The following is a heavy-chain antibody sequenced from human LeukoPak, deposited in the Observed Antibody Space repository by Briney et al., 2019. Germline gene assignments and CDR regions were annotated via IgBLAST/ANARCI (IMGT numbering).Heavy chain of an antibody. Sequence: SETLSLTCTVSGGSISSGSYYWSWIRQPAGRGLEWIGRIYSSGSTNYNPSLESRVTISVDTFKNQFSLKLSFVTAADTAVYYCARDPNILAVRLPGIFDIWGQGTLVTVSS. J-gene: IGHJ3*02. CDR2: IYSSGST. V-gene: IGHV4-61*02. CDR1: GGSISSGSYY. CDR3: ARDPNILAVRLPGIFDI. D-gene: IGHD6-6*01.